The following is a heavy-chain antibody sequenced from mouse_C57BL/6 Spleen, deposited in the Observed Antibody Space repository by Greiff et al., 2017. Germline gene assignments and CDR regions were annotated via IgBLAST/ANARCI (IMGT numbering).Heavy chain of an antibody. CDR2: IDPETGGT. V-gene: IGHV1-15*01. J-gene: IGHJ3*01. D-gene: IGHD2-4*01. CDR1: GYTFTDYE. CDR3: TRSGYYDYAWFAY. Sequence: VQLQQSGAELVRPGASVTLSCKASGYTFTDYEMHWVKQTPVHGLEWIGAIDPETGGTAYNQKFKGKAILTADKSSSTAYMELRSLTAEDSAVYYCTRSGYYDYAWFAYWGQGTLVTVSA.